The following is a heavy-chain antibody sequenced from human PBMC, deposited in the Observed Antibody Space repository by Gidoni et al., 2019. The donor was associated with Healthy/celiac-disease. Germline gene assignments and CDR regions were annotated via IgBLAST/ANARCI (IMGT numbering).Heavy chain of an antibody. CDR1: GFTFISVS. J-gene: IGHJ6*03. CDR2: ISSSSSTI. V-gene: IGHV3-48*02. Sequence: EVQLVESGGGLVQPGGSLRLSCAASGFTFISVSMNWVRQAPGKGLEWVSYISSSSSTIYYADSVKGRFTISRDNAKNSLYLQMNSLRDEDTAVYYCARKAAAGQYYYYYYMDVWGKGTTVTVSS. CDR3: ARKAAAGQYYYYYYMDV. D-gene: IGHD6-13*01.